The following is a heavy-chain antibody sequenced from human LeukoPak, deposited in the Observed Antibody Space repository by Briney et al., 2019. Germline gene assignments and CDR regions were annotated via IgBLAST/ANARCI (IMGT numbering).Heavy chain of an antibody. CDR3: ARPGYGYTAMAHFDY. V-gene: IGHV3-11*01. J-gene: IGHJ4*02. CDR2: ISSSGSTI. D-gene: IGHD5-18*01. Sequence: PGGSLRLSCAASGFTFSDYYMSWIRQAPGKGLEWVSHISSSGSTIYYADSVKGRFNISRDNAKNSLYLQMNSLRAEDTAVYYCARPGYGYTAMAHFDYWGQGTLVTVSS. CDR1: GFTFSDYY.